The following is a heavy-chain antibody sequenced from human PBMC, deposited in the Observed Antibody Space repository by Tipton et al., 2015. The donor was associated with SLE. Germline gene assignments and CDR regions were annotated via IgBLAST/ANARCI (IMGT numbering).Heavy chain of an antibody. J-gene: IGHJ4*02. Sequence: TLSLTCTVSGGSISSSGYYWGWVRQPPGKGLEWIGDLFYSGDTYYNPSLKARITISKDTSKNHFSLNLTPVTAADTALYYCARGRTTSSFDYWGQGTLVTVSS. D-gene: IGHD6-6*01. V-gene: IGHV4-39*07. CDR1: GGSISSSGYY. CDR2: LFYSGDT. CDR3: ARGRTTSSFDY.